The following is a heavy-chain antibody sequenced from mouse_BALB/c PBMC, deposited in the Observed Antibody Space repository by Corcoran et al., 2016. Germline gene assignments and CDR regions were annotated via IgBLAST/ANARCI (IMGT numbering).Heavy chain of an antibody. D-gene: IGHD2-1*01. CDR1: GYTFSSYW. J-gene: IGHJ3*01. V-gene: IGHV1-9*01. Sequence: QVQLQQSGAELMKPGASVKISCKATGYTFSSYWIEWVKQRPGHGLEWIGEILPGSGSTNYHEEFKGKATFTADSSSNTANMQLSSLTSEDSAVYYCARSNYGNFAYWGQGTLVTVSA. CDR2: ILPGSGST. CDR3: ARSNYGNFAY.